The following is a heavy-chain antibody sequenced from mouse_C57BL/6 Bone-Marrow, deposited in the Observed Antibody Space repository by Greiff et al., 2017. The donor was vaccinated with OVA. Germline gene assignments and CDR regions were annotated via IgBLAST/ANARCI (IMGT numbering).Heavy chain of an antibody. CDR1: GYTFTSYW. CDR2: INPSNGGT. D-gene: IGHD2-3*01. Sequence: QVQLKQPGTELVKPGASVKLSCKASGYTFTSYWMHWVKQRPGQGLEWIGNINPSNGGTNYNEKFKSKATLTVDKSSSTAYMQLSSLTSEDSAVYYCAVNDGYYGPPWFAYWGQGTLVTVSA. J-gene: IGHJ3*01. V-gene: IGHV1-53*01. CDR3: AVNDGYYGPPWFAY.